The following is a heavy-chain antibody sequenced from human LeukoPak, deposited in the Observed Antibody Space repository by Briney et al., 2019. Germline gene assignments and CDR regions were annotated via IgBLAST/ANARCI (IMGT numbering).Heavy chain of an antibody. J-gene: IGHJ6*02. V-gene: IGHV3-66*01. CDR2: IYSGGST. CDR1: GFTVSSNY. CDR3: ARDRTGDPMDV. D-gene: IGHD7-27*01. Sequence: GGSLRLSCAASGFTVSSNYMSWVRQAPGKGLEWVSVIYSGGSTYYADSVKGRFAISRDNSKNTLYLQMNSLRAEDTAVYYCARDRTGDPMDVWGQGTTVTVSS.